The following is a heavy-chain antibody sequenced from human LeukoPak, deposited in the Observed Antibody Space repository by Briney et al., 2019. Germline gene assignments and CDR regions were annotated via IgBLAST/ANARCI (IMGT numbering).Heavy chain of an antibody. CDR3: ARVEVVVAASASDI. CDR1: GGSISSSNW. J-gene: IGHJ3*02. V-gene: IGHV4-4*02. CDR2: IYHSGST. D-gene: IGHD2-15*01. Sequence: SETLSLTCAVSGGSISSSNWWSWVRQPPGKGLEWIGEIYHSGSTNYNPSLKSRVTISVDKSKNQFSLKLSSVTAADTAVYYCARVEVVVAASASDIWGQGTMVTVSS.